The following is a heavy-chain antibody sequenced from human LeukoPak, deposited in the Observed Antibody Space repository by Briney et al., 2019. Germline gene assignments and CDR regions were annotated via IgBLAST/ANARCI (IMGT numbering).Heavy chain of an antibody. CDR1: GGSIRSYY. V-gene: IGHV4-4*07. Sequence: SETLSLTCTVSGGSIRSYYWSWIRQPAGKGLEWIWRIYTSGSTNYNPSLESRVTMSVDTSKNQFSLKLSSVTAADTAVYYCARISECSSSSCPYYYYMDVWGKGTTVTVSS. D-gene: IGHD2-2*01. CDR3: ARISECSSSSCPYYYYMDV. J-gene: IGHJ6*03. CDR2: IYTSGST.